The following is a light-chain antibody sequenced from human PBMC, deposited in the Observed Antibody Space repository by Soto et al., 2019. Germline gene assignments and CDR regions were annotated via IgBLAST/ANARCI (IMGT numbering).Light chain of an antibody. J-gene: IGKJ4*01. CDR3: QQYNNWPLT. V-gene: IGKV3-15*01. CDR2: GAS. Sequence: EIVMTQSPATLSVSPGERATLSCRASQSVSSNLAWYQQKPGQAPRPLVYGASTSATGISARFSGSGSGTEFTLTISSLQSEDFAVYYCQQYNNWPLTFGGGTKVEIK. CDR1: QSVSSN.